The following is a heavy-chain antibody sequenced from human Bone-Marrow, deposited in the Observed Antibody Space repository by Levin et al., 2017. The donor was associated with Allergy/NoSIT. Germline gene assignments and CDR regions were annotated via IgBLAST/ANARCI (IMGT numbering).Heavy chain of an antibody. CDR2: IYSGGST. CDR3: AREGYSSSWSS. D-gene: IGHD6-13*01. J-gene: IGHJ4*02. V-gene: IGHV3-53*01. Sequence: GESLKISCAASGFTVSSNYMSWVRQAPGKGLEWVSVIYSGGSTYYADSVKGRFTISRDNSKNTLYLQMNSLRAEDTAVYYCAREGYSSSWSSWGQGTLVTVSS. CDR1: GFTVSSNY.